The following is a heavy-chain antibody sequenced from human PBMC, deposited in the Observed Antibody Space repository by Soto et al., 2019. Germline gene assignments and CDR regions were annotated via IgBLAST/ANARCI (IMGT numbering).Heavy chain of an antibody. Sequence: SETLSLTCTVTGDSINNRSYYWSWIRQPPGKGLEWIGSIYYSGSTYNNPSLKSRVSMYVDTSQNQFSLKLRSVHATDMAPYYCARQRSSVVTQAYFDSWGQGYLVTVSS. CDR1: GDSINNRSYY. CDR3: ARQRSSVVTQAYFDS. D-gene: IGHD2-21*02. V-gene: IGHV4-39*01. CDR2: IYYSGST. J-gene: IGHJ4*02.